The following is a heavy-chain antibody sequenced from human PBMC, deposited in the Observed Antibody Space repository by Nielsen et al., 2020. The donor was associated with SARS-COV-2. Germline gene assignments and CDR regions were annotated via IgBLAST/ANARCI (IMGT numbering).Heavy chain of an antibody. V-gene: IGHV3-30*04. J-gene: IGHJ6*02. Sequence: GESLKISCAASGFTFSSYAMHWVRQDPGKGLEWVAVISYDGSNKYYADSVKGQFTISRDNSKNTLYLQMNSLRAEDTAVYYCAREGWFGELFALKYGMDVWGQGTTVTVSS. CDR1: GFTFSSYA. D-gene: IGHD3-10*01. CDR3: AREGWFGELFALKYGMDV. CDR2: ISYDGSNK.